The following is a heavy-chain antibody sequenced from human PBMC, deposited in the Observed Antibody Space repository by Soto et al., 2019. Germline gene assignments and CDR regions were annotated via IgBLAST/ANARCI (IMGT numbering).Heavy chain of an antibody. Sequence: SVKVSCKASGGTFSSYAISWVRQAPGQGLEWMGGIIPIIGTANYAQKLQGRVTITADASTSTAYMELRSLRSDDTAVYYCARDALYGGNSVDYWGQGTLVTVSS. D-gene: IGHD4-17*01. CDR3: ARDALYGGNSVDY. J-gene: IGHJ4*02. CDR2: IIPIIGTA. CDR1: GGTFSSYA. V-gene: IGHV1-69*13.